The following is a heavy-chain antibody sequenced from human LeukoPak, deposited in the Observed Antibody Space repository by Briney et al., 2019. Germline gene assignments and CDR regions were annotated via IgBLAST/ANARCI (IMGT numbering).Heavy chain of an antibody. CDR2: ISGSGGTT. Sequence: GGSLRLSCAAYGFTFNNYAMNRVRQAPGKGLEWVSVISGSGGTTYYADSVKGRFTISRDSSKNTLYLQMNSLRAEDTAVYYCAKVSGGGLYYDGMDVWGQGTTVTVSS. J-gene: IGHJ6*02. CDR3: AKVSGGGLYYDGMDV. D-gene: IGHD1-14*01. V-gene: IGHV3-23*01. CDR1: GFTFNNYA.